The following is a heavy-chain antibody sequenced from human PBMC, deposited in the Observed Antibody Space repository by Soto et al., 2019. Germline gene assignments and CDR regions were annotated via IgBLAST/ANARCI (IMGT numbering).Heavy chain of an antibody. CDR3: ARSYYGDYGY. Sequence: QIHLVQSGAEEKKPGASVKVSCKTSGYTFTNFVMHWVRQAPGQRLEWMGWINGGNGDTKYSQKFQGRVTITRDTSASTGYMKLSSLRSEDTALYFCARSYYGDYGYWGQGTLVTVSS. CDR1: GYTFTNFV. V-gene: IGHV1-3*05. CDR2: INGGNGDT. J-gene: IGHJ4*02. D-gene: IGHD4-17*01.